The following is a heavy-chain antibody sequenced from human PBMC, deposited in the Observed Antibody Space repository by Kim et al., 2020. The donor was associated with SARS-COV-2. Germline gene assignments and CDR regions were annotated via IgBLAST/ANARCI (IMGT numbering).Heavy chain of an antibody. Sequence: GSLRLSCAASGFTFSSYSMNWVRQAPGKGLEWVSSISSSSSYIYYADSVKGRFTISRDNAKNSLYLQMNSLRAEDTAVYYCARDGSTTVASFDYWGQGTLVTVSS. J-gene: IGHJ4*02. D-gene: IGHD4-17*01. V-gene: IGHV3-21*01. CDR1: GFTFSSYS. CDR2: ISSSSSYI. CDR3: ARDGSTTVASFDY.